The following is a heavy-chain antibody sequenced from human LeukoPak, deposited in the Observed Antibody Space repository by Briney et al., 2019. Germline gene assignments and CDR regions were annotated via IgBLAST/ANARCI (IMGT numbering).Heavy chain of an antibody. CDR3: ATSITMVRGDDAFDI. CDR2: FDPEDGET. CDR1: GYTLTELS. V-gene: IGHV1-24*01. J-gene: IGHJ3*02. Sequence: GASVKVSCKVSGYTLTELSMHWVRQSPGKGLEWMGGFDPEDGETIYAQKFQGRVTMTEDTSTDTAYMELSSLRSEDTAVYYCATSITMVRGDDAFDIWGQGTMVTVSS. D-gene: IGHD3-10*01.